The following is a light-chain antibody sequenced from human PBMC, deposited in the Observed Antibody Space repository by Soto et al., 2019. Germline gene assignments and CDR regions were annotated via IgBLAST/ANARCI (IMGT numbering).Light chain of an antibody. CDR3: TSYVGSNIWV. V-gene: IGLV2-8*01. Sequence: QSALTQPPSASGSPEQSVTFSAMETSRDVGAYKNFSWYQKYPGKAPKLMIYEVSKRPSGVPDRFSGSKSGNTASLTVSGLQAEDEADYYCTSYVGSNIWVFGGGTKLTVL. J-gene: IGLJ3*02. CDR1: SRDVGAYKN. CDR2: EVS.